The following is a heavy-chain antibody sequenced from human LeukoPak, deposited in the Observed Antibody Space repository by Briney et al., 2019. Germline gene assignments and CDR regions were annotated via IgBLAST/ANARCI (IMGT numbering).Heavy chain of an antibody. CDR3: ARGGSSGWYFLYYYYYGMDV. J-gene: IGHJ6*02. CDR2: MNPNSGNT. CDR1: GYTFTSYD. Sequence: SVKVSCKASGYTFTSYDINWVRQATGQGLEWMGWMNPNSGNTGYAQKFQGRVTMTRNTSISTAYMELSSLRSEDTAVYYCARGGSSGWYFLYYYYYGMDVWGQGTTVTVSS. D-gene: IGHD6-19*01. V-gene: IGHV1-8*01.